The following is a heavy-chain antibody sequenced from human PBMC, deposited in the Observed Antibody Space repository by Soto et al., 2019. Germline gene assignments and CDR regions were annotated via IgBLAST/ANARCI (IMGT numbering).Heavy chain of an antibody. CDR1: GFTFSSYW. CDR2: INSDGSTT. D-gene: IGHD5-18*01. V-gene: IGHV3-74*01. Sequence: PGGSLRLSCAASGFTFSSYWMHWVRQAPGKGLVWVSRINSDGSTTSYADSVKGRFTISRDNARNTLYLQMNSLGGEDTGVYYYARGIRNYYGVDVWGQGTTVTVSS. J-gene: IGHJ6*02. CDR3: ARGIRNYYGVDV.